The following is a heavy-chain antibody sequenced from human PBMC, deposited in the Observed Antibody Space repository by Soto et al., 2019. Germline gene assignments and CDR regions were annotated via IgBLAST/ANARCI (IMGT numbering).Heavy chain of an antibody. CDR1: GFTFSSYA. Sequence: GALRLSCAASGFTFSSYAMHWVRQAPGKGLEWVAVISYDGSNKYYADSVKGRFTISRDNSKNTLYLQMNSLRAEDTAVYYCARSWQQLTVSWFDPWGQGTLVTVSS. CDR3: ARSWQQLTVSWFDP. D-gene: IGHD6-13*01. V-gene: IGHV3-30-3*01. CDR2: ISYDGSNK. J-gene: IGHJ5*02.